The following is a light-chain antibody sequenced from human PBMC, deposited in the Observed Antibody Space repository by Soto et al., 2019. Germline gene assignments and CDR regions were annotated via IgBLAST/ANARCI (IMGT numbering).Light chain of an antibody. Sequence: EIVLTQSPATLSLSPGERGTLSCRASESVNDYLAWYQQEPGHAPRLLVYDVSNRAAGIPTRFSGGGSGTDFTLAISNVEPEDFAVYYCQQRSDWPWPFGQGTKVDIK. CDR1: ESVNDY. J-gene: IGKJ1*01. V-gene: IGKV3-11*01. CDR3: QQRSDWPWP. CDR2: DVS.